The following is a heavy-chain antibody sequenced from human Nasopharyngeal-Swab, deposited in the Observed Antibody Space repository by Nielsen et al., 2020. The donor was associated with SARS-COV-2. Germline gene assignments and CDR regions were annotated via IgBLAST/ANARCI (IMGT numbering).Heavy chain of an antibody. CDR3: ARIGYSSSSTDY. CDR1: GFTFTNYW. V-gene: IGHV3-7*01. J-gene: IGHJ4*02. CDR2: INQDESVK. Sequence: GESLKISCAASGFTFTNYWMSWFRQAPGKGLEWVANINQDESVKYSVDSVKGRFTVSRDNAKDSLYLQMNSLRIEDTAVYFCARIGYSSSSTDYWGQGTLVTVSS. D-gene: IGHD6-6*01.